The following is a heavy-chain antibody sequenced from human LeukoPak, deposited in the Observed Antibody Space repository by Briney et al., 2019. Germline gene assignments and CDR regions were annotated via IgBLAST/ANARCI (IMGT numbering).Heavy chain of an antibody. CDR1: GFTFSSYG. CDR3: AKDRLRSSSWYGTVDY. Sequence: GGSLRLSCAASGFTFSSYGMHWVRQAPGKGLEWVAVISYDGSNKYYADSVKGRLTISRDNSKNTLYLQMNSLRAEDTAVYYCAKDRLRSSSWYGTVDYWGQGTLVTVSS. D-gene: IGHD6-13*01. V-gene: IGHV3-30*19. CDR2: ISYDGSNK. J-gene: IGHJ4*02.